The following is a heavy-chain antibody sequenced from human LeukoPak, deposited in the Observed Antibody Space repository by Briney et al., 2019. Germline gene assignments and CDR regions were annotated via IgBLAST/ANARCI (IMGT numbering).Heavy chain of an antibody. V-gene: IGHV3-23*01. Sequence: GGSLRLSCAASGFTFSSYSMNWVRQAPGKGLEWVSGISGSGGSTYYADSVKGRFTISRDNSKNTLYLQMNSLRAEDTAVYYCAKVYAASRFDYWGQGTLVTVSS. J-gene: IGHJ4*02. CDR2: ISGSGGST. CDR3: AKVYAASRFDY. CDR1: GFTFSSYS. D-gene: IGHD3-16*01.